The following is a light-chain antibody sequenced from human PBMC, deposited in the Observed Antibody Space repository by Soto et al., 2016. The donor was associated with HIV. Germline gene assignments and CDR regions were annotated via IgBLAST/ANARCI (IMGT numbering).Light chain of an antibody. CDR3: MQVLQIPPT. Sequence: DIVMTQSPLSLPVTPGEPASISCRSSQSLLHSNGYTYLDWYLQKPGQSPQVLIYLGSNRASGVPDRFSVSGSGTDFTLKISRVETEDVGVYYCMQVLQIPPTFGQGTKLEIK. CDR2: LGS. J-gene: IGKJ2*01. CDR1: QSLLHSNGYTY. V-gene: IGKV2-28*01.